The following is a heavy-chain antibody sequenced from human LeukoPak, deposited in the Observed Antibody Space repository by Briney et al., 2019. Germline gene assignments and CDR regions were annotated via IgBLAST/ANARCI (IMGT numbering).Heavy chain of an antibody. CDR3: ASGSGSYRTPYYYMDV. D-gene: IGHD3-10*01. V-gene: IGHV3-23*01. CDR2: ISNGGET. J-gene: IGHJ6*03. CDR1: GSTFMKEG. Sequence: GGSLRLSCAVSGSTFMKEGLNWVRQAPGKGLEWVSAISNGGETFYADSVKGRFTISRDNSKNTLYLQMNSLRAEDTAVYYCASGSGSYRTPYYYMDVWGTGTTVTVSS.